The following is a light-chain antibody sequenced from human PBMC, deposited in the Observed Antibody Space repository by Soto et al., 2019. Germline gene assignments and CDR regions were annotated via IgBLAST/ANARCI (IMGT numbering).Light chain of an antibody. Sequence: VLTQSPATLSLSPGETATLSCRASQSINSNLAWYQQKPGQAPRLFMFRASSRATGVPARFSGSGSETEFNLTNSSLQSEDFAVYYCQQYNNWPRATFGGGTRVETK. CDR1: QSINSN. CDR3: QQYNNWPRAT. J-gene: IGKJ4*01. V-gene: IGKV3-15*01. CDR2: RAS.